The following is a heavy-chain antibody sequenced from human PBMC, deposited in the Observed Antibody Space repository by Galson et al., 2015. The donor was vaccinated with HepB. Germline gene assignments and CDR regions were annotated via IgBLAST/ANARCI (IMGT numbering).Heavy chain of an antibody. J-gene: IGHJ5*02. D-gene: IGHD2-15*01. Sequence: SETLSLTCTVSGGSISSSNYYWGWIRQPPGKGLEYIGYIFYSGRTNYNPSLEGRVTMSVDTSKNQFSLKVTSVTAADTAVYYCARGSWAGDLVIPYDTWGQGTPVTVSS. V-gene: IGHV4-61*05. CDR2: IFYSGRT. CDR3: ARGSWAGDLVIPYDT. CDR1: GGSISSSNYY.